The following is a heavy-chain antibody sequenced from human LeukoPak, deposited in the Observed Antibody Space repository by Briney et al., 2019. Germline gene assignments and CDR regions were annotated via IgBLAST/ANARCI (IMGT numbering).Heavy chain of an antibody. CDR3: AATCSSTRCVLEDYSYGVDV. CDR1: GYTFTDYY. Sequence: ASVTVSFKASGYTFTDYYIHWVRQAPGQGLEWMGWINPNNGGTNYAQKFQGRVTMTRDTSISTAYMELSRLKSDDTAVYYCAATCSSTRCVLEDYSYGVDVWGQGTTVTVSS. D-gene: IGHD2-2*01. V-gene: IGHV1-2*02. J-gene: IGHJ6*02. CDR2: INPNNGGT.